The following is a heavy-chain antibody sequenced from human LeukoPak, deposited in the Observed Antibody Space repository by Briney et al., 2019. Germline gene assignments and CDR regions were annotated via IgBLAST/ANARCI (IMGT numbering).Heavy chain of an antibody. CDR3: ARQNDFRLDY. CDR2: IYPGDSDT. D-gene: IGHD3-3*01. J-gene: IGHJ4*02. CDR1: GYTFSSYW. Sequence: GESLRTSCKGSGYTFSSYWIGWVRQMPGKGLEWMGIIYPGDSDTRYSPSLQGQVTISVDTSIGTAYLQWSSLKASDTAIYYCARQNDFRLDYWGQGTLVTVSS. V-gene: IGHV5-51*01.